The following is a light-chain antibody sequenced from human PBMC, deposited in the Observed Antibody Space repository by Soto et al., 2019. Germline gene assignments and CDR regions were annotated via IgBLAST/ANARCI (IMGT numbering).Light chain of an antibody. CDR3: TSYAGGNNV. Sequence: QSALTQPPSASGSPGQSVTISCIGTSSDVGGYNYVSWYQQHPGKVPKLMVYEVNKRPSGVPDRFSGSKSGNTASLTVSGLQAEDEADYYCTSYAGGNNVFGTGTKVTVL. CDR2: EVN. J-gene: IGLJ1*01. CDR1: SSDVGGYNY. V-gene: IGLV2-8*01.